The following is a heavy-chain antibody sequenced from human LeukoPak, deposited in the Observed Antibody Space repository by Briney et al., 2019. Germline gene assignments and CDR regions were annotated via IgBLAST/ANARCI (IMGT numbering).Heavy chain of an antibody. D-gene: IGHD6-19*01. V-gene: IGHV3-7*01. CDR1: GFTFSSYW. CDR3: ARTRLAVAGTWWFDP. Sequence: GGSLRLSCAASGFTFSSYWMSWVRQAPGKGLEWVANIKQDGSEKYYVDSVKGQFTISRDNAKNSLYLQMNSLRAEDTAVYYCARTRLAVAGTWWFDPWGQGTLVTVSS. J-gene: IGHJ5*02. CDR2: IKQDGSEK.